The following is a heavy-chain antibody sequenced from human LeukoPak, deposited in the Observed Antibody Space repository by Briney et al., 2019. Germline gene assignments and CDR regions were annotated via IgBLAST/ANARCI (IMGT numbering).Heavy chain of an antibody. CDR3: ARSGGSGTYYDGSFDY. Sequence: SETLSLTCTVSGGSITSYYWSWLRQAAGKGLEWIGRIYTSGSTAYNPSLKSRVTMSVDTSKNQFSLKLYSVTAADTAVYYCARSGGSGTYYDGSFDYWGQGTLVTVSS. V-gene: IGHV4-4*07. D-gene: IGHD1-26*01. J-gene: IGHJ4*02. CDR1: GGSITSYY. CDR2: IYTSGST.